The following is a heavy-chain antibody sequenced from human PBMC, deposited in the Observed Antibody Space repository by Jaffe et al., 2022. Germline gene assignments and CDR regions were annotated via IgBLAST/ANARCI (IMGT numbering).Heavy chain of an antibody. CDR3: ARSSGGLKRTGDSFKD. D-gene: IGHD7-27*01. CDR2: IYYSGST. Sequence: QLQLQESGPGLVKPSETLSLTCTVSGGSISSSSYYWGWIRQPPGKGLEWIGSIYYSGSTYYNPSLKSRVTISVDTSKNQFSLKLSSVTAADTAVYYCARSSGGLKRTGDSFKDWGQGTLVTVSS. V-gene: IGHV4-39*01. CDR1: GGSISSSSYY. J-gene: IGHJ4*02.